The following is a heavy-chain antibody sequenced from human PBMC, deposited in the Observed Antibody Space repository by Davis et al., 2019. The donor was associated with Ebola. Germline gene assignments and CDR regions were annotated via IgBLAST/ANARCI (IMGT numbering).Heavy chain of an antibody. V-gene: IGHV5-10-1*01. CDR2: VDPSDSYS. CDR1: GYSFTNYW. D-gene: IGHD2-15*01. J-gene: IGHJ6*02. CDR3: ARQGCSGASYCQSDGMDV. Sequence: GESLKISCKGSGYSFTNYWISWIRLTPEKGLEWMGRVDPSDSYSHYSPSFEGHVIMSSDKSITTAYLQWNSLKAADSAIYYCARQGCSGASYCQSDGMDVWGQGTTVTVSS.